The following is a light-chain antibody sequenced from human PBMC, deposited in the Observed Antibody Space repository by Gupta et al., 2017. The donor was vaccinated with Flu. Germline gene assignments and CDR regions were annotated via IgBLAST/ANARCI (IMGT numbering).Light chain of an antibody. CDR1: NVGDKF. CDR3: QAWDSTTGV. Sequence: SPGQTASITCSGDNVGDKFVCGYQQRPGQSLVLVIYQDNKRPSGVPERFSGSNSGNKATMTISGTQSMDEVDYYSQAWDSTTGVFGGGTMLTVL. CDR2: QDN. V-gene: IGLV3-1*01. J-gene: IGLJ3*02.